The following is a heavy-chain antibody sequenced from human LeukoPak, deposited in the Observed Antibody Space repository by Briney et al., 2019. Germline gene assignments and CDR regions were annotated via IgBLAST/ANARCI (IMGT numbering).Heavy chain of an antibody. CDR3: AKVGPGAVRNY. Sequence: GGSLRLSCAASGFTVSSSYMSWVRQAPGKGLEWVSIIYSGGSTYYADSVKGRFTISRDNSKNTPYLQMNSLRAEDTAVYYCAKVGPGAVRNYWGQGTLVTVSS. CDR1: GFTVSSSY. V-gene: IGHV3-66*01. J-gene: IGHJ4*02. D-gene: IGHD4/OR15-4a*01. CDR2: IYSGGST.